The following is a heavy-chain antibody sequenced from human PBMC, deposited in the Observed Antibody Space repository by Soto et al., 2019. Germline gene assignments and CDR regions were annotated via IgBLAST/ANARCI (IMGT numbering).Heavy chain of an antibody. D-gene: IGHD2-2*01. CDR1: GFTFNSYA. J-gene: IGHJ4*01. Sequence: PGGSLRLSCAASGFTFNSYAMNWVRQAPGKGLAWVSAIGTDGNTYYANSVKGRFTISRDNSRTTLYLQMNSLRVEDTALYYCVRKYPGTRPFDYWGQGTL. CDR2: IGTDGNT. CDR3: VRKYPGTRPFDY. V-gene: IGHV3-23*01.